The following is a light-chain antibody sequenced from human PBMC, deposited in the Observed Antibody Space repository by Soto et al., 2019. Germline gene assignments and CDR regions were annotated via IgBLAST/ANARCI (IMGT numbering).Light chain of an antibody. CDR3: QQYDNKPPIT. V-gene: IGKV3-15*01. Sequence: EIVMTQSPATLSVSPGERATLSCRASQSVSTNLAWYQQKPGQAPRLLIYATSTRATGIPDRITGSGSGTEFTLTISRLQSEDFAVYHCQQYDNKPPITFGQGTRLEIK. J-gene: IGKJ5*01. CDR1: QSVSTN. CDR2: ATS.